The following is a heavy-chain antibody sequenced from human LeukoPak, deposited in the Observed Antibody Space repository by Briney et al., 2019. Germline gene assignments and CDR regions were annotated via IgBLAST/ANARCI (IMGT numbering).Heavy chain of an antibody. J-gene: IGHJ5*02. V-gene: IGHV4-39*07. CDR1: GGSISSSSYY. CDR3: ARVSDSVAPRLDP. CDR2: IYYSGST. D-gene: IGHD2-15*01. Sequence: SETLSLTCTVSGGSISSSSYYWGWIRQPPGKGLEWIGSIYYSGSTYYNPSLKSRVTISVDTSKNQFSLKLSSVTAADTAVYYCARVSDSVAPRLDPWGQGTLVTVSS.